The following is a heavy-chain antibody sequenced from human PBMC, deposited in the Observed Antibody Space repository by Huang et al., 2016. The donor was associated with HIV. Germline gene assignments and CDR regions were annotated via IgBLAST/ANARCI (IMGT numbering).Heavy chain of an antibody. V-gene: IGHV1-46*03. D-gene: IGHD6-13*01. CDR2: VNPSGGGA. J-gene: IGHJ5*01. CDR1: GFSILIYY. Sequence: QVQLVQSGAEVKKPGASVTISCKASGFSILIYYIHWGRQAPGQGLEWMGIVNPSGGGADPPHNFKGRVTMTRDTSTRTLYMELSSLRSEDTAVYYCAREGITPSGTEVSGFDFWGQGTPVSVSS. CDR3: AREGITPSGTEVSGFDF.